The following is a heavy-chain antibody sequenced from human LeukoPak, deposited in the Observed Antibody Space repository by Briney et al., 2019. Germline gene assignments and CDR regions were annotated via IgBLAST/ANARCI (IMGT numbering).Heavy chain of an antibody. V-gene: IGHV3-23*01. J-gene: IGHJ4*02. D-gene: IGHD3-16*02. CDR1: GLRFSSYA. Sequence: GGSLRLSCAASGLRFSSYAMSWVRQAPGKGLEWVSVISGSGNNTYYADSVKGRFTISRDNSKNTLYLQMNSLRAEDTDVYYCAKGKDVWGSYRTEFDFWGQGTLVTVSS. CDR2: ISGSGNNT. CDR3: AKGKDVWGSYRTEFDF.